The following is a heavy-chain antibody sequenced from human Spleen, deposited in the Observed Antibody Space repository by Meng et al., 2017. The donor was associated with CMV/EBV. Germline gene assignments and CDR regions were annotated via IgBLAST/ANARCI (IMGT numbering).Heavy chain of an antibody. V-gene: IGHV3-7*01. D-gene: IGHD2-15*01. CDR2: IKQDDSER. CDR3: AREGRDLDL. Sequence: GESLKISCAASGLTVSSNYMTWIRQAPGKGLEWLANIKQDDSERYYVDSVKGRFTISRDNAKKFLYLQMNFLGAEDTAVYFCAREGRDLDLWGLGTLVTVSS. CDR1: GLTVSSNY. J-gene: IGHJ5*02.